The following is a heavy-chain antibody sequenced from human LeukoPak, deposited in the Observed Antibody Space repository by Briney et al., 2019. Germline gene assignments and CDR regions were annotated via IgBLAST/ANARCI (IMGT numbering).Heavy chain of an antibody. CDR3: AREPHDYGDPGDY. D-gene: IGHD4-17*01. CDR1: GFTVSSSY. V-gene: IGHV3-66*01. CDR2: IYSGGNT. J-gene: IGHJ4*02. Sequence: PGGSLRLSCAASGFTVSSSYMNWVRQAPGKGLEWVSVIYSGGNTYYAESVKGRFSISRDNSKNTLYLQMNSLRAEDTAVYYCAREPHDYGDPGDYWGQGTLVTVSS.